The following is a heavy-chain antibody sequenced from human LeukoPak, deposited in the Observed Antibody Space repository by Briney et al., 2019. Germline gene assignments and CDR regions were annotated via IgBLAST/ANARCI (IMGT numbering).Heavy chain of an antibody. CDR1: GFTFRSYW. J-gene: IGHJ6*03. CDR2: IKQDGSEK. D-gene: IGHD2-15*01. Sequence: GGSLRLSCAASGFTFRSYWMSWVRQAPGKGLEWVANIKQDGSEKYYVDSVKGRFTISRDNAKNSLYLQMNSLRAEDTAVYYCARETGYCSGGSCYPQGDYYYYYMDVWGKGTTVTVSS. V-gene: IGHV3-7*01. CDR3: ARETGYCSGGSCYPQGDYYYYYMDV.